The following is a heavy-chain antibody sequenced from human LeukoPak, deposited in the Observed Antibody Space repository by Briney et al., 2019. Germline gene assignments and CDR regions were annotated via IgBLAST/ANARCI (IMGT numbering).Heavy chain of an antibody. Sequence: ASVKVSCKASGYTFTGYYMHWVRQAPGQGLEWMGWMNPNSGNTGYAQKFQGRVTMTRNTSISTAYMELSSLRSEDTAVYYCAREGGYYYMDVWGKGTTVTVSS. CDR2: MNPNSGNT. CDR1: GYTFTGYY. V-gene: IGHV1-8*02. CDR3: AREGGYYYMDV. J-gene: IGHJ6*03.